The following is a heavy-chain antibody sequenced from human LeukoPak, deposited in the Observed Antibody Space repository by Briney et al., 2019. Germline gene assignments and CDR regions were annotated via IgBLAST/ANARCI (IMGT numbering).Heavy chain of an antibody. CDR1: GLTFSSYS. V-gene: IGHV3-21*01. J-gene: IGHJ5*02. D-gene: IGHD6-19*01. CDR2: ISSSSSYI. Sequence: GGSLRLSCAASGLTFSSYSMNWVRQAPGKGLEWVSSISSSSSYIYYADLVKGRFTISRDNAKNSLYLQMNSLRAEDTAVYYCARSNSGWEANWFDPWGQGTLVTVSS. CDR3: ARSNSGWEANWFDP.